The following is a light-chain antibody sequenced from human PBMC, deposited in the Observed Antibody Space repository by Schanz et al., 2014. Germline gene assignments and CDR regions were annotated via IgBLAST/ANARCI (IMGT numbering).Light chain of an antibody. V-gene: IGLV7-46*01. Sequence: QAVVTQEPSLTVSPGGTVTLTCGSSAGPVTSGHYPYWFQRKPGQAPRALIYDTSDKHSWTPARFSGSLLGGKAALTLSGAQPEDEADYYCLLAYRGVPEVFGGGTKLTVL. J-gene: IGLJ3*02. CDR2: DTS. CDR3: LLAYRGVPEV. CDR1: AGPVTSGHY.